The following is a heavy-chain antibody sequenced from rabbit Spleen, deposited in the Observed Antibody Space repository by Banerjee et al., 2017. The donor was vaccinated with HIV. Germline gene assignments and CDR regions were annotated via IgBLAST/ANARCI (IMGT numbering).Heavy chain of an antibody. V-gene: IGHV1S45*01. D-gene: IGHD2-1*01. CDR1: GVSLNDKDV. J-gene: IGHJ3*01. Sequence: GQLEESGGGLVKPEGSLTLTCKASGVSLNDKDVMCWVRQAPGKGLEWIACINIVTGKSVYASWAKGRFTMSKTSSTTVTLQMTSLTAADTATYFCARGSATMTLVITGYYLSLWGQGTLVTVS. CDR2: INIVTGKS. CDR3: ARGSATMTLVITGYYLSL.